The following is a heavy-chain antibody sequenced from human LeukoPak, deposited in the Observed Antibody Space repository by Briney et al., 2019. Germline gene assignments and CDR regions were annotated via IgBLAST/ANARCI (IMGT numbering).Heavy chain of an antibody. CDR3: AKDHHYYYYMDV. CDR2: IWSDGNNK. Sequence: GGSLRLSCAASGFTFSNYYMNWVRQAPGKGLEWVAFIWSDGNNKYYADSVKGRFTISRDNSKNTLYLQMNSLRAEDTAVYYCAKDHHYYYYMDVWGKGTTVTISS. J-gene: IGHJ6*03. CDR1: GFTFSNYY. V-gene: IGHV3-30*02.